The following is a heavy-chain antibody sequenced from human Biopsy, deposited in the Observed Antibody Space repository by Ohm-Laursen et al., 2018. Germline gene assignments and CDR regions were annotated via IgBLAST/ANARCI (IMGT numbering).Heavy chain of an antibody. D-gene: IGHD2-2*01. CDR3: ARMPHFDY. J-gene: IGHJ4*02. Sequence: SETLSLTCTVSGGSISGYHWSWIRKSPGKGLEWLAYISYTGDITCNPSLNGRATMSLDTSKNQFSLRLIYVTAADTAVYYCARMPHFDYWGQGILVTVSS. V-gene: IGHV4-59*01. CDR2: ISYTGDI. CDR1: GGSISGYH.